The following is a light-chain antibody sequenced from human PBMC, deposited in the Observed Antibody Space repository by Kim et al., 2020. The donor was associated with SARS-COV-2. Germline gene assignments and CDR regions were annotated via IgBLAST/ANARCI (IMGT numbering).Light chain of an antibody. CDR1: QSVSASY. Sequence: SPGERALLSCRASQSVSASYLAWYQQKPGQAPRLLIYDASSRATGIPDRFSGSGSATDFTLTISRLEPEDSAVYYCQYYGSPPITFGQGTRLEIK. J-gene: IGKJ5*01. CDR2: DAS. CDR3: QYYGSPPIT. V-gene: IGKV3-20*01.